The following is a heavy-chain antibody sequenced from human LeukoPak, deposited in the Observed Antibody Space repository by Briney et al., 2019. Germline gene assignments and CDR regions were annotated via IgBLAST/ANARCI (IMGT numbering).Heavy chain of an antibody. CDR1: GFTFSDYY. D-gene: IGHD2-2*01. V-gene: IGHV3-11*01. CDR2: ISSNGSII. CDR3: ASTRMFDH. J-gene: IGHJ4*02. Sequence: GGSLRLSCGASGFTFSDYYMSWICQAPGKGLEWVSYISSNGSIINYADSVKGRFTISRDNAKNSLYLQMNSLRVEDTAVYYCASTRMFDHWGQGTLVTVSS.